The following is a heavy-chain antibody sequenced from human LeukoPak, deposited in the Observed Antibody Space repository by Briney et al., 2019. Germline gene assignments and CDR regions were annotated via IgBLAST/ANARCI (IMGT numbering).Heavy chain of an antibody. V-gene: IGHV3-7*01. CDR3: AREGVAAAGTGGHYHYYYYMDV. D-gene: IGHD6-13*01. J-gene: IGHJ6*03. CDR2: IKQDGSEK. Sequence: GGSLRLSCAASGFTFSSYWMSWVRQAPGKGLEWVASIKQDGSEKYYVDSVKGRFTISRDNAKNSLYLQMNSLRAEDTAVYYCAREGVAAAGTGGHYHYYYYMDVWGKGTTVTVSS. CDR1: GFTFSSYW.